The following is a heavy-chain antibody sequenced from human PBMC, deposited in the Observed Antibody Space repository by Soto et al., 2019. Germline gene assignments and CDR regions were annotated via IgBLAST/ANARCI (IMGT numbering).Heavy chain of an antibody. J-gene: IGHJ4*02. CDR3: ARDRLGADAY. V-gene: IGHV1-69*08. CDR2: IIPILGIA. CDR1: GGTFSSYT. Sequence: QVQLVQSGAEVKKPGSSVKVSCKASGGTFSSYTISWVRQAPGQGLEWMGRIIPILGIANYAQKFQGRVRISAEKATSTAYEEMSSLRSEDAAVYYCARDRLGADAYWGQGPLVTVSS. D-gene: IGHD1-26*01.